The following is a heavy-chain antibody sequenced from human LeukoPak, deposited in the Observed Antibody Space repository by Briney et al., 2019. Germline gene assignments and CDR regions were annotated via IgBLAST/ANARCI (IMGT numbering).Heavy chain of an antibody. J-gene: IGHJ4*02. CDR3: VQSRFRSPYYFDF. Sequence: TGGSLRLSCAASGFTFSSYGMHWVRQAPGKGLEWVAVIWYDGSNKYYADSVKGRFTISRDNSKNTLYLQMNSLRAEDTAVYYCVQSRFRSPYYFDFWGQGTLVTVSS. CDR2: IWYDGSNK. CDR1: GFTFSSYG. D-gene: IGHD3-3*01. V-gene: IGHV3-33*01.